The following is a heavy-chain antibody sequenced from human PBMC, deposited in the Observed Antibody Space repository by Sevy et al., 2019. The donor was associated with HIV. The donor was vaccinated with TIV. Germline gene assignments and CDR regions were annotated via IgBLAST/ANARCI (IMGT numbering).Heavy chain of an antibody. Sequence: GGSLRLSCAASGFSFSTHAMHWVRQAPGKGLEWVAVISFDGSDKYYTDSVKGRFTISRDDSKNTLLLQVSSLRAEDTAVYYCARDAGYSTVWYPGYLGQGTLVTVSS. CDR2: ISFDGSDK. D-gene: IGHD6-19*01. V-gene: IGHV3-30*03. J-gene: IGHJ4*02. CDR1: GFSFSTHA. CDR3: ARDAGYSTVWYPGY.